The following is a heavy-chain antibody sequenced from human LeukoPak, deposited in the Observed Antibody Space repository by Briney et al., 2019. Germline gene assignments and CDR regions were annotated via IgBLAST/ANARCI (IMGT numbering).Heavy chain of an antibody. D-gene: IGHD3-16*02. CDR2: ISASGGGT. CDR3: AKDRQTLGELSSMYYFDY. Sequence: GGSLRLSCVASGFTFSTYAMNWVRQAPGKGLEWVSSISASGGGTYYADSVKGRFTISRDNSKNTVSLQMNSLRAEDTALYYCAKDRQTLGELSSMYYFDYWGQGTLVTVSS. V-gene: IGHV3-23*01. CDR1: GFTFSTYA. J-gene: IGHJ4*02.